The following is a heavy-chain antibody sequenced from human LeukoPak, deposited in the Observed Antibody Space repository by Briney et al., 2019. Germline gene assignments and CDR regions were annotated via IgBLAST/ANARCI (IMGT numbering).Heavy chain of an antibody. J-gene: IGHJ4*02. Sequence: ASVKVSCKASGYTFTGYYMHWVRQAPGQGLEWMGWINPNSGGTNYAQKFQGRVTMTRDTSISTACMELSRLRSDDTAVYYCARDVAVAGIMKLWGQGTLVTVSS. D-gene: IGHD6-19*01. CDR1: GYTFTGYY. CDR2: INPNSGGT. V-gene: IGHV1-2*02. CDR3: ARDVAVAGIMKL.